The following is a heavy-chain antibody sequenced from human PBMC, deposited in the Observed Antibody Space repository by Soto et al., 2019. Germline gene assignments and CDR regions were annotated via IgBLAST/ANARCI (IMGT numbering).Heavy chain of an antibody. Sequence: EVQLVESGGGLVKPAGSLRLSCAASGFTFGGYTMNWVRQAPGKGLEWVSSISGSSGFIYYTESVKGRFTISRDNARNALYLQMNSLRAEDTAVYYCARHGKPGVGAWYFDFWGQGALVTVSS. D-gene: IGHD3-10*01. J-gene: IGHJ4*02. V-gene: IGHV3-21*01. CDR2: ISGSSGFI. CDR1: GFTFGGYT. CDR3: ARHGKPGVGAWYFDF.